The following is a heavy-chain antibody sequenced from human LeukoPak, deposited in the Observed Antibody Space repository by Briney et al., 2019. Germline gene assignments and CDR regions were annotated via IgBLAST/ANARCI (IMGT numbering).Heavy chain of an antibody. CDR2: IYYSGST. J-gene: IGHJ4*02. Sequence: SETLSLTCTVSGGSISSHYWSWIRQPPGKGLEWIGYIYYSGSTNYNPSLKSRVTISVDTTKNQFSLKLSSVTAADTAVYYCARGYYDFWSGHFDYWGQGTLVTVSS. D-gene: IGHD3-3*01. V-gene: IGHV4-59*11. CDR1: GGSISSHY. CDR3: ARGYYDFWSGHFDY.